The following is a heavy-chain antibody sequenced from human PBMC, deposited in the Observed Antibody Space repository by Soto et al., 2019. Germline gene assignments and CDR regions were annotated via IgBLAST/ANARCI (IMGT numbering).Heavy chain of an antibody. J-gene: IGHJ6*02. D-gene: IGHD6-19*01. V-gene: IGHV1-69*06. Sequence: SVKVSCKASGGTFSSYAISWVRQAPGQGLEWMGGIIPIFGTANYAQKFQGRVTITADKSTSTAYMELSSLISEDTAVYYCARPSIYSSGWYSSHYYYYCGMDVWGQGTPVTVSS. CDR2: IIPIFGTA. CDR3: ARPSIYSSGWYSSHYYYYCGMDV. CDR1: GGTFSSYA.